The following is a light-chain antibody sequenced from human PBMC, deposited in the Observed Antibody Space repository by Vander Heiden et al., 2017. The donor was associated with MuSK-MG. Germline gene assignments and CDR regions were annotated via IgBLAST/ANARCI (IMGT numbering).Light chain of an antibody. J-gene: IGKJ1*01. Sequence: EIVLTQSPGPLSLSPGERATLSCRASQSVSSSYLAWYQQKPGQAPRLLIYDASSRATGIPDRFSGSGSGTDFTLTISRLEPEDFAVYYCQQHSNWPRFGQGTKVEIK. V-gene: IGKV3D-20*02. CDR1: QSVSSSY. CDR3: QQHSNWPR. CDR2: DAS.